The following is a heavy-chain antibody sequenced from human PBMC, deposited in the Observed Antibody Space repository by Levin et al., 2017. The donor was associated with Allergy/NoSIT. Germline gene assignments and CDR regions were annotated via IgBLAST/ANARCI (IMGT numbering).Heavy chain of an antibody. D-gene: IGHD6-13*01. V-gene: IGHV4-61*01. J-gene: IGHJ6*02. CDR1: GGSVSSGSYY. CDR2: IYYSGST. CDR3: ARDSSDPDGVAAASYYYDGMDV. Sequence: SETLSLTCTVSGGSVSSGSYYWSWIRQPPGKGLEWIGYIYYSGSTNYNPSLKSRVTISVDTSKNQFSLKLSSVTAADTAVYYCARDSSDPDGVAAASYYYDGMDVWGQGTTVTVSS.